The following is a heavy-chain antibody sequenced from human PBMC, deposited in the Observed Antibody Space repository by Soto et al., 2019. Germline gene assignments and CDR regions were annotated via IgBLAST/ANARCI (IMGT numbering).Heavy chain of an antibody. J-gene: IGHJ3*02. CDR1: GFTFSSYA. CDR3: ARDEGELGAFYI. D-gene: IGHD1-26*01. Sequence: QVQLVESGGGVVQPGRSLRLSCAASGFTFSSYAMHWVRQAPGKGREWVAVISYDGSNKYYADSVKGRFTISRDNSKNTLYLQMNSLRAEDTAVYYCARDEGELGAFYIWGQGTMVTVSS. CDR2: ISYDGSNK. V-gene: IGHV3-30-3*01.